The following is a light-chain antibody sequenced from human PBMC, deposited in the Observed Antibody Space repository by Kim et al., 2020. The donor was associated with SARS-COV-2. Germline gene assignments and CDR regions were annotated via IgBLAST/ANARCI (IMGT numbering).Light chain of an antibody. V-gene: IGKV3-20*01. J-gene: IGKJ2*01. CDR1: HSVSSSY. CDR3: QHYGNSPLYT. Sequence: STGERATLSCRASHSVSSSYLAWYQQKPGQAPRLLIYDASSRATGIPDRFSGSGSGTDFTLTISTLEPEDFAVYYCQHYGNSPLYTFGQGTKLEI. CDR2: DAS.